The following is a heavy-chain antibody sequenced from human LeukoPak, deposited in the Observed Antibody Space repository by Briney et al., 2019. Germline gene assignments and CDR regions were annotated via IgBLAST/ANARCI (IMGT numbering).Heavy chain of an antibody. J-gene: IGHJ6*03. V-gene: IGHV4-4*09. CDR2: IYTSGST. CDR3: ARRHALNYYYYMDV. Sequence: SETLSLTCTVSGGSISSYCWSWIRQPPGKGLEWIGYIYTSGSTNYNPSLKSRVTISVDTSKNQFSLKLSSVTAADTAVYYCARRHALNYYYYMDVWGKGTTVTVSS. CDR1: GGSISSYC.